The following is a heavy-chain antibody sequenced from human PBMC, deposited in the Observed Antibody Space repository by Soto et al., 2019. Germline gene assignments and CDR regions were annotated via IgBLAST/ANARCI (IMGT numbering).Heavy chain of an antibody. D-gene: IGHD6-19*01. CDR3: ARLGTSIAVAVTGIY. V-gene: IGHV4-39*01. Sequence: SETLSLTCTVYGRSISSGSYYWGWIRQPPGKGLEWIGSIYYSGSTYYNPSLKSRVTISVDTSKNQFSLKLSSVTAADTAVYYCARLGTSIAVAVTGIYWGQGTLVTVSS. J-gene: IGHJ4*02. CDR1: GRSISSGSYY. CDR2: IYYSGST.